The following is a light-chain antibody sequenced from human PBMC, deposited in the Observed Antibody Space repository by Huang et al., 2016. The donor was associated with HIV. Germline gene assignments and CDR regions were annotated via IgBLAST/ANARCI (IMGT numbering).Light chain of an antibody. V-gene: IGKV1-9*01. CDR3: QQLKTYPIT. CDR1: QGIGRY. CDR2: AAS. Sequence: IQLTQSPSSLSASVGDRVTITCRASQGIGRYLVWYQRKPGKAPKLLIYAASTLQRGVPSRFSGSGSGTDFTLTIGSLQPEDFATYYCQQLKTYPITFGPGTQVDIK. J-gene: IGKJ3*01.